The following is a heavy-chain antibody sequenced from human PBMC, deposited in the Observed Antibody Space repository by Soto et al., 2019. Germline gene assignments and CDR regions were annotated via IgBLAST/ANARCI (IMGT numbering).Heavy chain of an antibody. CDR3: ARDRMALFGPRGVPEDY. Sequence: QVQLVESGGGVVQPGRSLRLSCAASGFTFSSYGMHWVRQAPGKGLEWVAVIWYDGSNKYYADSVKGRFTISRDNSKKTLYLQMNSLRAKDTAVYYCARDRMALFGPRGVPEDYWGQGTLVTVSS. D-gene: IGHD2-21*01. V-gene: IGHV3-33*01. J-gene: IGHJ4*02. CDR2: IWYDGSNK. CDR1: GFTFSSYG.